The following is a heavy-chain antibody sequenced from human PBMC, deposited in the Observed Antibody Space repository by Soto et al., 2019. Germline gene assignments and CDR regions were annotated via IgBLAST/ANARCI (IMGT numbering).Heavy chain of an antibody. V-gene: IGHV1-58*02. J-gene: IGHJ6*02. D-gene: IGHD1-26*01. CDR3: SADHPHMAMGWPV. CDR2: IVVVSGST. CDR1: GFDFGSFG. Sequence: SVKVSCKASGFDFGSFGIQFLRQTRGRGLEWIGWIVVVSGSTNYARHFQGRVAISRDMSSSTAYLDLYDLKSDDTAVYFCSADHPHMAMGWPVWGQGTTVTISS.